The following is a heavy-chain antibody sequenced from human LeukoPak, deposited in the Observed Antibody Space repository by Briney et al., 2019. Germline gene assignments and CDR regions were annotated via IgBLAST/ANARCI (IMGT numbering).Heavy chain of an antibody. CDR1: GFTFSSYA. V-gene: IGHV3-21*01. Sequence: GGSLRLSCAASGFTFSSYAMNWVRQAPGKGLEWVSSISSSSSYIYYAGSLKGRFTISRDNAKNSLYLQMNSLRAEDTAVYFCARGPGSGWYNYWGQGTLVTVSS. CDR3: ARGPGSGWYNY. J-gene: IGHJ4*02. CDR2: ISSSSSYI. D-gene: IGHD6-19*01.